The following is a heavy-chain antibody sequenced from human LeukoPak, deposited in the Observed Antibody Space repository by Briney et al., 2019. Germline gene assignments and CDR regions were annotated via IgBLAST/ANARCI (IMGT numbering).Heavy chain of an antibody. CDR1: GFTSSSYW. D-gene: IGHD2-15*01. J-gene: IGHJ6*02. Sequence: QSGGSLRLSCAASGFTSSSYWMPWVRQAPGKGLVWVSRINSDGSSTSYADSVKGRFTISRDNAKNTLYLQMNSLRAEDTAVYYCARDLGGVVAATPTDGMDVWGQGTTVTVSS. CDR3: ARDLGGVVAATPTDGMDV. V-gene: IGHV3-74*01. CDR2: INSDGSST.